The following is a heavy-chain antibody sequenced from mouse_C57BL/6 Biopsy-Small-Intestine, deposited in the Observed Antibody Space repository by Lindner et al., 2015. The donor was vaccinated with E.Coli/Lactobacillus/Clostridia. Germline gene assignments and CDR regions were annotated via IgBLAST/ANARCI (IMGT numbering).Heavy chain of an antibody. CDR2: ISSGGSYI. CDR1: GFTFSSYG. V-gene: IGHV5-6*01. Sequence: VQLQESGGDLVKPGGSLKLSCAASGFTFSSYGMSWVRQTPDKRLEWVATISSGGSYIYYPDSVKGRFTISRDNAKNTLYLQMSSLKSEDTAMYYCARRSGSSNDDYWGQGTTLTVSS. J-gene: IGHJ2*01. D-gene: IGHD1-1*01. CDR3: ARRSGSSNDDY.